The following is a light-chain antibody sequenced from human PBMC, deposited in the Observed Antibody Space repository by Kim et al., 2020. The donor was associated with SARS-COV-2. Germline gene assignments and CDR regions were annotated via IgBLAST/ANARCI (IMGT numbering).Light chain of an antibody. J-gene: IGKJ4*01. CDR3: QQYYNWTPLT. CDR2: GAS. CDR1: QRLSSN. Sequence: EIVMTQSPATLSVSPGERATLSCRASQRLSSNLAWYQQKPGQAPRLLIYGASSRATGVPTRLSGSGSGTDYTLAISSLQSEDFAVYYCQQYYNWTPLTFGGGTKVDIK. V-gene: IGKV3-15*01.